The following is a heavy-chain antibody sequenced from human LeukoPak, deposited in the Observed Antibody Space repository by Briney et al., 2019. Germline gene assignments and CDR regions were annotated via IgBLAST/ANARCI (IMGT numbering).Heavy chain of an antibody. V-gene: IGHV3-30*04. D-gene: IGHD2-2*03. CDR1: GFTFSSYA. CDR2: ISYDGSNK. Sequence: GGSLRLSCAASGFTFSSYAMHWVRQAPGKGLEWVAVISYDGSNKYYADPVKGRFTISRDNSKNTLYLQMSSLRAEDTAVYYCARSGYCSSTSCHHGFDYWGQGTLVTVSS. CDR3: ARSGYCSSTSCHHGFDY. J-gene: IGHJ4*02.